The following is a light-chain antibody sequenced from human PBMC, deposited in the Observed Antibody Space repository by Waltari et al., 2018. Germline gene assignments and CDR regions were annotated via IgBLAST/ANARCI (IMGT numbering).Light chain of an antibody. CDR2: WAS. Sequence: DIVMTQSPDSLAVSLGEWATTTCKSSQRVLNSSNNKNYLAWYQQKPGQPPNLLIYWASTRESGVPDRFSGSGSGTDFTLTISSLQAEDVAVYYCQHYYSSPLTFGGGTKVEIK. CDR3: QHYYSSPLT. CDR1: QRVLNSSNNKNY. J-gene: IGKJ4*01. V-gene: IGKV4-1*01.